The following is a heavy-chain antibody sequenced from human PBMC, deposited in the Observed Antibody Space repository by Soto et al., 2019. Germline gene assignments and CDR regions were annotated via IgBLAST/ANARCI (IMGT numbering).Heavy chain of an antibody. V-gene: IGHV1-18*01. J-gene: IGHJ4*02. CDR3: AREASVLIPAAQPSRFDS. D-gene: IGHD2-2*01. Sequence: GASVKVSCKGFGYSFMKYGINWVRQAPGLGLEWVGWISPYSGYTHSAQKFHGRLTLTTDTAASTAYMELRILRSADTALYYCAREASVLIPAAQPSRFDSWGQGTLVTVSS. CDR2: ISPYSGYT. CDR1: GYSFMKYG.